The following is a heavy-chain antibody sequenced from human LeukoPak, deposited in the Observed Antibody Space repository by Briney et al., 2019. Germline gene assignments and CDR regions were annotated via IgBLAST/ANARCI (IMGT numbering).Heavy chain of an antibody. J-gene: IGHJ4*02. V-gene: IGHV4-38-2*01. CDR2: IYHSGST. Sequence: SETLSLTCAVSGYSISSGYYWGWIRQPPGKGLEWIGSIYHSGSTYYNPSLKSRVTISLDTSKNQFSLKLTSVTAADTAIYYCARARSSGDYRFLDYWGQGTLVTVSS. CDR3: ARARSSGDYRFLDY. CDR1: GYSISSGYY. D-gene: IGHD3-16*02.